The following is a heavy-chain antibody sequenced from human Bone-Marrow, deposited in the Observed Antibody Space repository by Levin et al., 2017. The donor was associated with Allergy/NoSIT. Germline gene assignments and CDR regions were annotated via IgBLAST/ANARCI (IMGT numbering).Heavy chain of an antibody. D-gene: IGHD3-10*01. Sequence: ASVKVSCKASGYTFSNYDINWVRQAPGQGLECMGWMNPESGNKGYAEKLRGRVSMTMDISLSTAYMELSSLGSEDTAVYFCTRTLNRGVFGMDVWGHGTTVTVS. CDR2: MNPESGNK. CDR3: TRTLNRGVFGMDV. CDR1: GYTFSNYD. V-gene: IGHV1-8*01. J-gene: IGHJ6*02.